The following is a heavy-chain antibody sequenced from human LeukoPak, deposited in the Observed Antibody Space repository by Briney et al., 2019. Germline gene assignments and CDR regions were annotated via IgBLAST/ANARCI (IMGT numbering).Heavy chain of an antibody. D-gene: IGHD3-10*01. CDR2: IYTSGSA. J-gene: IGHJ3*02. Sequence: KPSETLSLTCTVSGGSISSYYWSWIRQPAGKGLEWIGRIYTSGSANYNPSLKSRVTISVDTSKNQFSLKLSSVTAADTAVYYCARDVFRGEPPAFDIWGQGTMVTVSS. CDR1: GGSISSYY. CDR3: ARDVFRGEPPAFDI. V-gene: IGHV4-4*07.